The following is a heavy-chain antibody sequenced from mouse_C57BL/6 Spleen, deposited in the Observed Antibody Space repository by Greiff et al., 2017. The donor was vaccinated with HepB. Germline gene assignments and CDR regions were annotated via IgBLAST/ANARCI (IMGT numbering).Heavy chain of an antibody. Sequence: EVQLVESGGGLVQPKGSLKLSCAASGFSFNTYAMNWVRQAPGKGLEWVARIRSKSNNYATYYADSVKDRFTISRDDSESMLYLQMNNLKTEDTAMYYCVRHAYGRSHWYFDVWGTGTTVTVSS. CDR2: IRSKSNNYAT. J-gene: IGHJ1*03. D-gene: IGHD1-1*01. CDR1: GFSFNTYA. V-gene: IGHV10-1*01. CDR3: VRHAYGRSHWYFDV.